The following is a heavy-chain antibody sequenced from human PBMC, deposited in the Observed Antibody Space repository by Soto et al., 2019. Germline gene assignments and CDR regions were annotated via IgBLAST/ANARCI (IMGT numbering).Heavy chain of an antibody. CDR2: ISSSSSTI. V-gene: IGHV3-48*01. J-gene: IGHJ6*03. CDR1: GFTFSSYS. Sequence: GGSLRLSCAASGFTFSSYSMNWVRQAPGKGLEWVSYISSSSSTIYYADSVKGRFTISRDNAKNSLYLQMNSLRAEDTAVYYCASGRTTGTPFDYYYYYYMDVWGKGTTVTVSS. CDR3: ASGRTTGTPFDYYYYYYMDV. D-gene: IGHD1-1*01.